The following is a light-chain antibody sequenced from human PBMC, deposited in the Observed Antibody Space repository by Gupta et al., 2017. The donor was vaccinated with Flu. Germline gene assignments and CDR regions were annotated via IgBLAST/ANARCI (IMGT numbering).Light chain of an antibody. Sequence: SSLSASVGDRVTITCRASQSISRYLSWYQHKPGKAPKLLIYAASSLQSGVPSRFSGNGYGTDFTLTISNRQPEDIAPYYCQQIDNTPLFSFGHGTKVDI. J-gene: IGKJ3*01. CDR2: AAS. V-gene: IGKV1-39*01. CDR3: QQIDNTPLFS. CDR1: QSISRY.